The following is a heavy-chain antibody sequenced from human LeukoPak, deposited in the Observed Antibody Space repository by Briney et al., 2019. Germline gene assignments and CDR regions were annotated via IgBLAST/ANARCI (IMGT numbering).Heavy chain of an antibody. J-gene: IGHJ6*02. CDR3: ARDPQYYYYGMDV. CDR2: INPNSGGT. Sequence: ASVKVSCKASGYTFTGYYMHWVRQAPGQGLEWMGWINPNSGGTNYAQKFQGRVTMTRDTSISTAYMELSRLRSDDTAVYYCARDPQYYYYGMDVWGQGTTVTVSS. V-gene: IGHV1-2*02. CDR1: GYTFTGYY.